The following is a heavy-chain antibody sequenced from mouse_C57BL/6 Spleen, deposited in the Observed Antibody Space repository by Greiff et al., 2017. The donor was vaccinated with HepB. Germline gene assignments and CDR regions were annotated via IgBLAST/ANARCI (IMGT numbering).Heavy chain of an antibody. CDR2: IRNKANGYTT. J-gene: IGHJ3*01. Sequence: EVKLVESGGGLVQPGGSLSLSCAASGFTFTDYYMSWVRQPPGKALEWLGFIRNKANGYTTEYSASGKGRFTSSRDNSHSNLYLQMNDLRAEDSAAYYCARYGDYYGSSSWFAYWGQGTLVTVSA. CDR3: ARYGDYYGSSSWFAY. CDR1: GFTFTDYY. D-gene: IGHD1-1*01. V-gene: IGHV7-3*01.